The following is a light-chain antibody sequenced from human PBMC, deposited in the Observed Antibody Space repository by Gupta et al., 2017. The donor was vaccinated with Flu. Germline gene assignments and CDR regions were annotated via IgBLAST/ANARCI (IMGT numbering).Light chain of an antibody. V-gene: IGLV2-8*01. CDR1: RRDVGGYNY. Sequence: QSALTQPPSAAGSLGQSDTISCTGGRRDVGGYNYVSWYRQHPGRAPKLLIYEVNQRPSGVPDRFSGSKSGNTASLTVSGLQAEDEAAYFCSSYAGSNNVVFGGGTNLTVL. CDR3: SSYAGSNNVV. CDR2: EVN. J-gene: IGLJ3*02.